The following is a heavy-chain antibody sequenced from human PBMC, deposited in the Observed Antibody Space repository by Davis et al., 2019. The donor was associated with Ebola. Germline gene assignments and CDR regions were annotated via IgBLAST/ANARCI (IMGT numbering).Heavy chain of an antibody. Sequence: GGSLRLSCAASGFTFSSYSINWVRQAPGKGLEWVSSISSSSSYIYYADSVKGRFTISRDNAKNSLYLQMNSLRAEDTAVYYCARIRVMATINPYGMDVWGQGTTVTVSS. CDR1: GFTFSSYS. CDR2: ISSSSSYI. V-gene: IGHV3-21*01. J-gene: IGHJ6*02. D-gene: IGHD5-24*01. CDR3: ARIRVMATINPYGMDV.